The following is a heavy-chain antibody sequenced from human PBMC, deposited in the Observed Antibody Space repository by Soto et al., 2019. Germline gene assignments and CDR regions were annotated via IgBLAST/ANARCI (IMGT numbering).Heavy chain of an antibody. Sequence: QVQLVQSGAEVKKPGSSVKVSCKASGGTFSSYAISWVRQAPGQGLEWMGGIIPIFGTANYAQKFQGRVTITADESMSTAYMELSSLRSEDTAVYYCATNYYGSGRYTPGGQETFDYWGQGTLVTVSS. CDR1: GGTFSSYA. CDR2: IIPIFGTA. V-gene: IGHV1-69*01. J-gene: IGHJ4*02. D-gene: IGHD3-10*01. CDR3: ATNYYGSGRYTPGGQETFDY.